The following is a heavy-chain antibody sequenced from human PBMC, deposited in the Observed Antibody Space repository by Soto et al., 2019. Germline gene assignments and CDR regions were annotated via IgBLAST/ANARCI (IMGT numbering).Heavy chain of an antibody. CDR1: GGAISSSSYY. J-gene: IGHJ6*02. Sequence: SETLSLTCTVSGGAISSSSYYWGWIRQPPGKGLEWIGSIYYSGSTYYNPSLKSRVTISVDTSKNQFSLKLSSVTAADTAVYYCAATRDPTYGVVGGDYYGMDVWGQGTTVTVSS. V-gene: IGHV4-39*01. CDR2: IYYSGST. D-gene: IGHD3-16*01. CDR3: AATRDPTYGVVGGDYYGMDV.